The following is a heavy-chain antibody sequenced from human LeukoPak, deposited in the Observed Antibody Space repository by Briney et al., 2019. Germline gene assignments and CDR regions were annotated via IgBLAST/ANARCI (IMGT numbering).Heavy chain of an antibody. J-gene: IGHJ4*02. CDR1: GGSFSAYY. CDR2: INHSGST. D-gene: IGHD3-22*01. V-gene: IGHV4-34*01. Sequence: SETLSLTCAVHGGSFSAYYWSWIRQSPEKGLEWIGEINHSGSTNYNPSLKSRVTISVDTSKNQFSLKLSSVTAADTAVYYCAREAHYYDSSGYYSSLDYWGQGTLVTVSS. CDR3: AREAHYYDSSGYYSSLDY.